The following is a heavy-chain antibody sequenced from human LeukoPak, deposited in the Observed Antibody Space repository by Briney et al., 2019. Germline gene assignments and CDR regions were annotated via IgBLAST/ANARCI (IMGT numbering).Heavy chain of an antibody. V-gene: IGHV3-23*01. CDR1: GFTFSSYA. J-gene: IGHJ4*02. CDR3: ARDLLGYSSSSYDQGFDY. CDR2: ISGSGGST. D-gene: IGHD6-13*01. Sequence: PGGSLRLSCAASGFTFSSYAMSWVRQAPGKGLEWVSAISGSGGSTYYADSVKGRFPISRANPKNTLYLQMNSLRAEDTAVYYCARDLLGYSSSSYDQGFDYWGQGTLVTVSS.